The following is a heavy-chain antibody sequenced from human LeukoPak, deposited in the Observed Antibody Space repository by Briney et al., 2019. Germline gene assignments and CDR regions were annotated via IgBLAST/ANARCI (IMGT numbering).Heavy chain of an antibody. CDR2: IYPGDSDT. V-gene: IGHV5-51*01. Sequence: KVGESLKISCKGSGYSFTSYWIGWVRQMPGKGLEGMGIIYPGDSDTRYSPSFQGQVTISADKSISTAYLQWSSLEASDTAMYYCASSTVGVLRGVNYWGQGTLVTVSS. CDR1: GYSFTSYW. CDR3: ASSTVGVLRGVNY. D-gene: IGHD3-3*01. J-gene: IGHJ4*02.